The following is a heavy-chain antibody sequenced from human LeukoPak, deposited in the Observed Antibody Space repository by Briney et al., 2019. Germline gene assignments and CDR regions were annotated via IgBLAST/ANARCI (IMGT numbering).Heavy chain of an antibody. CDR2: IYTSGSP. J-gene: IGHJ5*02. Sequence: SETLSLTCTVSSGSISSGSYYWSWIRQPAGKGLEWIGRIYTSGSPNYNPSLKSRVTISVDTSKNQFSLKLSSVTAADTAVYYCAREPVGYYGSGSYYNVGWFDPWGQGTLVTVSS. CDR3: AREPVGYYGSGSYYNVGWFDP. D-gene: IGHD3-10*01. V-gene: IGHV4-61*02. CDR1: SGSISSGSYY.